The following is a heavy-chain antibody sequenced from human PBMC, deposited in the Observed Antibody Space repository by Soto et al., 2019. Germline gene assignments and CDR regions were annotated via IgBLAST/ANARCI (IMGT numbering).Heavy chain of an antibody. Sequence: ASGKVSCKGSGYTFTSYGISWVRQAPGQGLEWMGWISAYNGNTNYAQKLQGRVTMTTDTSTSTAYMEQRSPRSDDTAVYYCARDGQQWLVRYFDYWGQGTLVTVSS. CDR2: ISAYNGNT. J-gene: IGHJ4*02. CDR1: GYTFTSYG. CDR3: ARDGQQWLVRYFDY. V-gene: IGHV1-18*01. D-gene: IGHD6-19*01.